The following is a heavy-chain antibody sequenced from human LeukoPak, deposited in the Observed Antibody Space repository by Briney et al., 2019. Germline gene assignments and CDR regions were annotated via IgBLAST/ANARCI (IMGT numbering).Heavy chain of an antibody. CDR1: GFTFSNYW. J-gene: IGHJ4*02. Sequence: PGGSLRLSCAASGFTFSNYWMSWVRQAPGKGLEWVATIKEDGTEKYYVDSVKGRFTISRDNAKNSLYLQMNSLRAEDTVVYYCARGGLMGVDDWGQGTLVTVTS. CDR3: ARGGLMGVDD. V-gene: IGHV3-7*04. D-gene: IGHD3-16*01. CDR2: IKEDGTEK.